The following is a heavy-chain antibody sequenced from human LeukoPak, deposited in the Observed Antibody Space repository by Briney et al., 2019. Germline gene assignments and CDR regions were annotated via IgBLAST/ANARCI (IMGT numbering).Heavy chain of an antibody. CDR3: ARGSYGHIDH. V-gene: IGHV4-4*07. Sequence: SETLSLTCTVSGGSITSYYWMWIRQPAGKGLEWIGRFHISENTKQYRPSLQTRVTVSPDTSKNQFSLKLNSLTAADTAVYYCARGSYGHIDHWGQGILVTVSS. D-gene: IGHD3-16*01. CDR2: FHISENT. J-gene: IGHJ4*02. CDR1: GGSITSYY.